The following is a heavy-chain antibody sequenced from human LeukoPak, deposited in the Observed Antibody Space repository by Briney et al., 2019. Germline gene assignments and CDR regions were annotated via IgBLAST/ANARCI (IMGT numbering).Heavy chain of an antibody. D-gene: IGHD6-13*01. J-gene: IGHJ3*02. CDR3: EKDGGSSWTDDAFDI. Sequence: GGSLRLSCAASGFTFSSYAMSWGREAPGKGLEWVSGISGSGGSTNYADSVKSRVTISRDNTKNTLYLQMNSLRDEAMAVYYSEKDGGSSWTDDAFDIWGQGTMVTVSS. CDR2: ISGSGGST. V-gene: IGHV3-23*01. CDR1: GFTFSSYA.